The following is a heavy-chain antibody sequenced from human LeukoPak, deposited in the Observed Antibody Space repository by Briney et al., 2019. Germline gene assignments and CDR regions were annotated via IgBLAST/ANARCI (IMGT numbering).Heavy chain of an antibody. Sequence: PSQTLSLTCTVSGGSISSGSYYWSWIRQPAGKGLEWIGRIYTSGSTTYNSSLKSRVTISLDTSKNHFSLRLSSVTAADTAVYYCARGRGTYGIYYFDSWGQGIPVIVSS. V-gene: IGHV4-61*02. D-gene: IGHD1-26*01. CDR3: ARGRGTYGIYYFDS. J-gene: IGHJ4*02. CDR1: GGSISSGSYY. CDR2: IYTSGST.